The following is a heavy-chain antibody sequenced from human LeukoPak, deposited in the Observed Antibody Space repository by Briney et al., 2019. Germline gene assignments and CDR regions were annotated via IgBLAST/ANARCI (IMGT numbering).Heavy chain of an antibody. J-gene: IGHJ4*02. CDR1: GVSISSYH. Sequence: KTSETLSLTYTVSGVSISSYHWSWLPHPPGKALEGLGYIYYSGSTNYNHSLKSRVTISVDTSKNQFSLKLSSVTAADTAVYYCAREAYCGGDCYSGFDYWGQGTLVTVSS. CDR3: AREAYCGGDCYSGFDY. CDR2: IYYSGST. V-gene: IGHV4-59*01. D-gene: IGHD2-21*02.